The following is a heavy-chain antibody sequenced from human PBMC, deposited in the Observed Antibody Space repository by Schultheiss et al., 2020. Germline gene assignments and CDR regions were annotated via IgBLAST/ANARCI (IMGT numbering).Heavy chain of an antibody. CDR2: MNPNSGNT. CDR3: ARDCSTSCYPVSYYYMDV. Sequence: ASGKVSCKASGYTFTSYGISWVRQATGQGLEWMGWMNPNSGNTGYAQKFQGRVTMTRNTSISTAYMELSSLRAEDTAVYYCARDCSTSCYPVSYYYMDVWGKGTTVTVSS. D-gene: IGHD2-2*01. V-gene: IGHV1-8*02. J-gene: IGHJ6*03. CDR1: GYTFTSYG.